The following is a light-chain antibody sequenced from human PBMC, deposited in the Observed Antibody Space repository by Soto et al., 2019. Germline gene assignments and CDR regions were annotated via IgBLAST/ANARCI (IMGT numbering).Light chain of an antibody. J-gene: IGKJ4*01. CDR1: QGINSW. Sequence: DIQMTQSPSSVSASVGDRVTITCRASQGINSWLAWYQQKPWKAPKLLISAASSLQSGVPSRFSGRGSGTDFTLTISSLQPEDFATYYCQLAYIVPFTFGGGTKVEIK. CDR3: QLAYIVPFT. V-gene: IGKV1D-12*01. CDR2: AAS.